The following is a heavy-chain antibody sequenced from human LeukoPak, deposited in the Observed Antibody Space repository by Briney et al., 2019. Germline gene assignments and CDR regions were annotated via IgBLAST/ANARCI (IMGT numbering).Heavy chain of an antibody. V-gene: IGHV3-48*04. J-gene: IGHJ6*03. CDR2: ISSGNSNI. Sequence: GGSLRLSCAASGFTFSSYGMSWVRQAPGKGLEWVSYISSGNSNIYYADSVKGRFTISRDNAKNSLYLQMNSLRAEDTAVYFCARSIAAADGGVYYYMDVWGKGTTVTISS. D-gene: IGHD6-25*01. CDR1: GFTFSSYG. CDR3: ARSIAAADGGVYYYMDV.